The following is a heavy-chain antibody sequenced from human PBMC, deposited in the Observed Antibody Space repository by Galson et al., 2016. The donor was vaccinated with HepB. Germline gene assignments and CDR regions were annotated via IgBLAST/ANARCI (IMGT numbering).Heavy chain of an antibody. Sequence: SLRLSCAASGFTFSNYPIHWVRQAPGKGLEWVAVISYDGSKKYYADSVKGRFTISRDSSQNTVFLRMNSLRTEDTAVYYCARDSAMGEVDYFDSWGQGTLVTVSS. J-gene: IGHJ4*02. CDR3: ARDSAMGEVDYFDS. D-gene: IGHD3-16*01. CDR2: ISYDGSKK. CDR1: GFTFSNYP. V-gene: IGHV3-30-3*01.